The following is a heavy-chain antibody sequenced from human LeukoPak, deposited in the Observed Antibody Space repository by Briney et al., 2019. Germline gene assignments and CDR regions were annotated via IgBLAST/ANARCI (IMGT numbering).Heavy chain of an antibody. CDR2: IYTYNGTA. V-gene: IGHV1-18*01. D-gene: IGHD6-19*01. J-gene: IGHJ4*02. CDR3: ARDSSPVAGMGRF. CDR1: GYTFTTYG. Sequence: ASVKLSCKASGYTFTTYGISWVRQAPGQGLEWMGWIYTYNGTANYAQKFQGRVTLSADTSTTTAYMELRSLTSDDTAVYYCARDSSPVAGMGRFWGQGTLVTVSS.